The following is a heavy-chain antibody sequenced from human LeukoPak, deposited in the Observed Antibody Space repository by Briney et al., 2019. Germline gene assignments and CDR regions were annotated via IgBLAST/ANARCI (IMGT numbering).Heavy chain of an antibody. J-gene: IGHJ6*02. V-gene: IGHV1-18*01. Sequence: ASVKVSCKASGYTFTSYGISWARQAPGQGLEWMGWISAYNGNTNYAQKLQGRVTMTTDTSTSTAYMELRSLRSDDTAVYYCARDYGSGSNDGMDVWGQGTTVTVSS. CDR2: ISAYNGNT. D-gene: IGHD3-10*01. CDR3: ARDYGSGSNDGMDV. CDR1: GYTFTSYG.